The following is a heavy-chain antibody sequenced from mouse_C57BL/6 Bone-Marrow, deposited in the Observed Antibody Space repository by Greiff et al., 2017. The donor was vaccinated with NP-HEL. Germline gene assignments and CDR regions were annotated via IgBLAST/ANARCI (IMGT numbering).Heavy chain of an antibody. Sequence: VQLKESGGGLVPSGRSLRLSCATSGFTFSDFYMEWVRQAPGKGLEWIAASRNKANDYTTEYSASVKGRFIVSRDTSQSILYLQMNALRAEDTAIYYCAREAAQATRAMDYWGQGTSVTVSS. CDR1: GFTFSDFY. CDR2: SRNKANDYTT. CDR3: AREAAQATRAMDY. D-gene: IGHD3-2*02. V-gene: IGHV7-1*01. J-gene: IGHJ4*01.